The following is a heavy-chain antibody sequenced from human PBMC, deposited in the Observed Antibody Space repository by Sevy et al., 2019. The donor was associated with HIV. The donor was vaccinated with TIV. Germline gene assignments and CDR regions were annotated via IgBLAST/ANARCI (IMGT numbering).Heavy chain of an antibody. CDR2: ISGSGGST. Sequence: GGSLRLSCAASGFTFSKYSMSWVRQAPGKGLEWVSAISGSGGSTYYADSVKGRFTISRDNSKNTLYLQMNSLRAEDTAVYYCAKGILGVAVIDYWGQGTLVTVSS. CDR3: AKGILGVAVIDY. D-gene: IGHD2-21*01. V-gene: IGHV3-23*01. J-gene: IGHJ4*02. CDR1: GFTFSKYS.